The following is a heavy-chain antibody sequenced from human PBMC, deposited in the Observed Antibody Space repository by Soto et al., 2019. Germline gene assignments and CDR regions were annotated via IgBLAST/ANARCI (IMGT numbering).Heavy chain of an antibody. J-gene: IGHJ4*02. Sequence: ASVKVSFKASGYTFTSYGISWVRQAPGQGLEWMGWISAYNGNTNYAQKLRGRVTMTTDTSTSTAYMELRSLRSDDTAVYYCARYAPSTAPFDYWGQGTLVTVSS. CDR2: ISAYNGNT. CDR3: ARYAPSTAPFDY. V-gene: IGHV1-18*01. D-gene: IGHD1-26*01. CDR1: GYTFTSYG.